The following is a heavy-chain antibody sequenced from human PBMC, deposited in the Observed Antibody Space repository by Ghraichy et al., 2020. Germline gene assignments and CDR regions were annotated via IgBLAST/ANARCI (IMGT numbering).Heavy chain of an antibody. CDR3: AKDSIFGVVISMDV. D-gene: IGHD3-3*01. Sequence: GESLNISCAASGFSLSTYAMTWVRQAPGKGLQWVSGISSSGGTTDYADSVKGRFIISRDNSKNTLYLQLNSLRADDTAVYYCAKDSIFGVVISMDVWGQGTTVTVSS. CDR1: GFSLSTYA. V-gene: IGHV3-23*01. J-gene: IGHJ6*02. CDR2: ISSSGGTT.